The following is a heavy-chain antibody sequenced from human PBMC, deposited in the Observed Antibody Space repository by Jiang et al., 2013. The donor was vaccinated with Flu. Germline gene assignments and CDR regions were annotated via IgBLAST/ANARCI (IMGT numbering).Heavy chain of an antibody. CDR3: VRRLNKYGYGYFDY. CDR1: GFTFSDYD. J-gene: IGHJ4*02. Sequence: LVESGGGLVQRGGSLRLSCSASGFTFSDYDMHWVRQAPGKGLEYVSAISNNGRNTFYAESVKDRFTISRDNTKNTVFLQMSSLRPEDTAVYYCVRRLNKYGYGYFDYWGQGTLVTVSP. V-gene: IGHV3-64D*06. CDR2: ISNNGRNT. D-gene: IGHD5-18*01.